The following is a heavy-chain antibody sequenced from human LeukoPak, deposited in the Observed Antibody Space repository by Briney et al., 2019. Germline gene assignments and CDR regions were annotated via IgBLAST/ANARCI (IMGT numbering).Heavy chain of an antibody. CDR3: ARTYSSGWLVWFDP. CDR2: IYYSGST. J-gene: IGHJ5*02. D-gene: IGHD6-19*01. CDR1: GGSISSYY. V-gene: IGHV4-59*01. Sequence: PSETLSLTCTVSGGSISSYYWSWIRQPPGKGPEWIGYIYYSGSTNYNPSLKSRVTISVDTSKNQFSLKLSSVTAADTAVYYCARTYSSGWLVWFDPWGQGTLATVSS.